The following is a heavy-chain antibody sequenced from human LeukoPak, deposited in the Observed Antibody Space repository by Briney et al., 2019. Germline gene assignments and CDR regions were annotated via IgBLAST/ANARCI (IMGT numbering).Heavy chain of an antibody. CDR2: ISGGGVTT. J-gene: IGHJ6*03. CDR1: GFTFSSYA. V-gene: IGHV3-23*01. CDR3: ARVDQYYYYYMDV. Sequence: GGSLRLSCAASGFTFSSYAMYWVRQAPGKGLEWVSGISGGGVTTTYADSVKGRFTISRDNSRNTLYLQMNSLRAEDTALYHCARVDQYYYYYMDVWGKGTTVTVSS.